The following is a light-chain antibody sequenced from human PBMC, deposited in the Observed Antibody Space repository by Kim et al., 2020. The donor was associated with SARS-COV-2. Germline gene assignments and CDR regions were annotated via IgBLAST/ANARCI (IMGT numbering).Light chain of an antibody. Sequence: SPGQTASITCAGDELGDKSACWFQQKSSQSPVLVIYQDTKRPSGIPERFSGSNSGNIATLTISGAQTVDEADYYCQAWDTSTAVFGGGTQLTVL. CDR1: ELGDKS. CDR2: QDT. V-gene: IGLV3-1*01. J-gene: IGLJ2*01. CDR3: QAWDTSTAV.